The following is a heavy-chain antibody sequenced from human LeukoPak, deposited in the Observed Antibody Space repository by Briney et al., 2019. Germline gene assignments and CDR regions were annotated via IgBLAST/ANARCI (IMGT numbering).Heavy chain of an antibody. CDR1: GGSISSGSYY. CDR3: ARGTSYSSPLPLDY. CDR2: IYYSGST. J-gene: IGHJ4*02. V-gene: IGHV4-61*01. Sequence: PSETLSLTCTVSGGSISSGSYYWSWIRQPPGKGLEWIGYIYYSGSTNYNPSLKSRVTISVDTSKNQFSLKLSSVTAADTAVYYCARGTSYSSPLPLDYWGQGTLVTVSS. D-gene: IGHD6-13*01.